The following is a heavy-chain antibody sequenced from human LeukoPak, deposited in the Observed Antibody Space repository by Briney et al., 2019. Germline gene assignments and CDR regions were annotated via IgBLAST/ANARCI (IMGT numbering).Heavy chain of an antibody. CDR3: ARTPFSIVVVPAAAGRQQLVRQGYFDY. CDR2: IYTSGST. J-gene: IGHJ4*02. D-gene: IGHD2-2*01. CDR1: GGSIRSYY. V-gene: IGHV4-4*07. Sequence: SETLSLTCTVSGGSIRSYYWSWIRQPAGKGLEWIGRIYTSGSTNYNPSLKSRVTMSVDTSKNQFSLKLSSVTAADTAVYYCARTPFSIVVVPAAAGRQQLVRQGYFDYWGQGTLVTVSS.